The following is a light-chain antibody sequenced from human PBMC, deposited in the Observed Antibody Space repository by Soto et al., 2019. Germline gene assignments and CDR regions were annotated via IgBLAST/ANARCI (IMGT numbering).Light chain of an antibody. J-gene: IGLJ3*02. Sequence: QSVLTQPPSVSGAPGQRVTISCTGSSSNIGAGYDVHWYQQLPGTAPKLLIYGNSNRPSGVPDRFSGSKSGTSASLAITGLQAEYEADYYCQSYDSSLSGWVFGGGTVLTVL. V-gene: IGLV1-40*01. CDR2: GNS. CDR1: SSNIGAGYD. CDR3: QSYDSSLSGWV.